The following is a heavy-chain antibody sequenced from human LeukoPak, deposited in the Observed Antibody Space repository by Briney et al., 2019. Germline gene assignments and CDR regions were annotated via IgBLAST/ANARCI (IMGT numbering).Heavy chain of an antibody. J-gene: IGHJ5*02. CDR3: ARLTGGDPWPQRGWFDP. Sequence: PSETLSLTCSVSGASVSGYYWIWIRHPPGNGLDWVAYIHSGGGTNYNPSLKSRVTISVDTSRNQFSLKLSSVTAADTAVYDCARLTGGDPWPQRGWFDPWGEGTLV. V-gene: IGHV4-59*08. D-gene: IGHD2-21*02. CDR2: IHSGGGT. CDR1: GASVSGYY.